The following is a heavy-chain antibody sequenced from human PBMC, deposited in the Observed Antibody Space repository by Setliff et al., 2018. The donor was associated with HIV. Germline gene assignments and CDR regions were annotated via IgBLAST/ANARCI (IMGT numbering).Heavy chain of an antibody. CDR1: GGSIRNGGHC. J-gene: IGHJ4*02. CDR3: ARTRVWADAGRYFDS. D-gene: IGHD6-6*01. Sequence: KTSETLSLTCTVSGGSIRNGGHCWSWIRQHPGRGLEWIGYIFYSGTTYYNPSLKSRVVISVDSSKNLFSLNLKSVTAADTAVYYCARTRVWADAGRYFDSWGQGALVTVSS. CDR2: IFYSGTT. V-gene: IGHV4-31*03.